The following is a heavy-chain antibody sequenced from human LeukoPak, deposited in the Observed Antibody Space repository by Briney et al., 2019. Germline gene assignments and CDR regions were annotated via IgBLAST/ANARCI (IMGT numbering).Heavy chain of an antibody. CDR2: ISWNSGSI. V-gene: IGHV3-9*01. J-gene: IGHJ4*02. CDR3: ARDHTGRTDY. CDR1: GFTFDDYA. Sequence: PGGSLRLSCAASGFTFDDYAMHWVRQGPGKGLEWVSYISWNSGSILYADSVKGRFTISRDNAKNSLYLQMNSLRAEDTAVYYCARDHTGRTDYWGQGTLVTVSS. D-gene: IGHD2-15*01.